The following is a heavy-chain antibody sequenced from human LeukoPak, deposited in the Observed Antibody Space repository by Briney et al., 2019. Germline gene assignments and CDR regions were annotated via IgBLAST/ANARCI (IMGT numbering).Heavy chain of an antibody. D-gene: IGHD5-18*01. CDR3: ARLILGYSYDIDSYYYYMDV. V-gene: IGHV4-39*01. CDR1: GGSISSSSYY. J-gene: IGHJ6*03. Sequence: SETLSLTCTVSGGSISSSSYYWGWIRQPPGKGLEWIGSIYYSGSTYYNPSLKSRVAISVDTSKNQFSLKLSSVTAADTAVYYCARLILGYSYDIDSYYYYMDVWGKGTTVTVSS. CDR2: IYYSGST.